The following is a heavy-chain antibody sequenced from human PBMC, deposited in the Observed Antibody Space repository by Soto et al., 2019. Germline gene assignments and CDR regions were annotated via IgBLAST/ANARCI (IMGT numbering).Heavy chain of an antibody. V-gene: IGHV4-39*01. CDR2: GFYSGST. J-gene: IGHJ4*02. CDR3: ARTLYTSGWHFDY. Sequence: PSETLSLTCTVSGGSLSSITYYWGWIRQPPGKGLECIGSGFYSGSTYYNPSLKSRVTISVDTSKNQFSLKLSSVTAADTAVYYCARTLYTSGWHFDYWGQGTLVTVSS. D-gene: IGHD6-19*01. CDR1: GGSLSSITYY.